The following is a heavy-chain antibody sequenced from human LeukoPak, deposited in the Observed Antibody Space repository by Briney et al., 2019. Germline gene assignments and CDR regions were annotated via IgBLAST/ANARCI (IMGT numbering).Heavy chain of an antibody. CDR2: IRSKANSYAT. CDR3: TRLVEAAAYYYYYGMDV. D-gene: IGHD6-13*01. J-gene: IGHJ6*04. V-gene: IGHV3-73*01. Sequence: RGSLRLSCAASGFTFSGSAMHWVRQASGKGLEWVGRIRSKANSYATAYAASVKGRFTISRDDSKNTAYLQMNSLKTEDTAVYYCTRLVEAAAYYYYYGMDVWGKGTTVTVSS. CDR1: GFTFSGSA.